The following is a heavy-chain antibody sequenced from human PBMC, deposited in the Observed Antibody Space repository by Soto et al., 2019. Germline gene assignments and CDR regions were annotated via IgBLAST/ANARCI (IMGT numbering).Heavy chain of an antibody. Sequence: PGGSLRLSCAASGFTFDDYGMRWVRQAPGKGLEWVSDIRPQGSSKCYIDSVKGRFTISRDNAKNSLYLQMSSLRVEDTAVYYCARGDYYDTSGPFSDAFDIWGQGTMVTVSS. D-gene: IGHD3-22*01. CDR1: GFTFDDYG. CDR3: ARGDYYDTSGPFSDAFDI. J-gene: IGHJ3*02. V-gene: IGHV3-7*04. CDR2: IRPQGSSK.